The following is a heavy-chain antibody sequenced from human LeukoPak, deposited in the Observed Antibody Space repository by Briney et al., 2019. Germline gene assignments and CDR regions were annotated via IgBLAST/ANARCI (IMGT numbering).Heavy chain of an antibody. J-gene: IGHJ5*02. V-gene: IGHV4-30-4*07. CDR1: GGSISSGGYS. Sequence: PSETLSLTCAVSGGSISSGGYSWSWIRQPPGKGLEWIGYIYYSGSTYYNPSLKSRVTISVDTSKNQFSLKLSSVTAADTAVYYCARAIWQQLDGWFDPWGQGTLVTVSS. D-gene: IGHD6-13*01. CDR3: ARAIWQQLDGWFDP. CDR2: IYYSGST.